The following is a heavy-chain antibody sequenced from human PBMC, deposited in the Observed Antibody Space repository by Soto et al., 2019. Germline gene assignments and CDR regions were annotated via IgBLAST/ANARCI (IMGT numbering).Heavy chain of an antibody. J-gene: IGHJ3*02. D-gene: IGHD3-3*02. CDR3: ATNLQRRTLSDAFDI. CDR2: IWYDAKYK. CDR1: GISFSDYG. V-gene: IGHV3-30*02. Sequence: GGSLRLSCAASGISFSDYGMHWVRQAPGKGLEWVAIIWYDAKYKYYAESVKGRFTISRDNSRNTLNLQMTSLGGEDTAVYYCATNLQRRTLSDAFDIWGQGTMVTVSS.